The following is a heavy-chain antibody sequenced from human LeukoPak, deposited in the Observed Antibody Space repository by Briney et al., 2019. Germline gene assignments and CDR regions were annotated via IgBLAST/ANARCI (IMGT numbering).Heavy chain of an antibody. CDR1: GFTFSSYA. J-gene: IGHJ4*02. CDR3: ARALYSSSWYDY. CDR2: ISYDGSNK. D-gene: IGHD6-13*01. Sequence: GRSLRLSCAASGFTFSSYAMHWVRQAPGKGLEWVAVISYDGSNKYYADSVKGRFTISRDNSKNTLYLQMNSLRAEDTVVYYCARALYSSSWYDYWGQGTLVTVSS. V-gene: IGHV3-30-3*01.